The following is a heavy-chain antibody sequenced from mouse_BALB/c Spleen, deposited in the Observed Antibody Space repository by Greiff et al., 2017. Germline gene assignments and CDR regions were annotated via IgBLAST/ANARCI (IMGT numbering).Heavy chain of an antibody. Sequence: QVQLKQSGPGLVQPSQSLTITCTVSGFSLTSYGVHWVRQSPGKGLEWLGVIWSGGSSDYNAAFISRLSISKDNSKCQVFFKMNSLQANDTAVYYCAGKVWLLRDMDDWGQGTSVTVSA. V-gene: IGHV2-2*02. CDR1: GFSLTSYG. D-gene: IGHD2-10*02. J-gene: IGHJ4*01. CDR3: AGKVWLLRDMDD. CDR2: IWSGGSS.